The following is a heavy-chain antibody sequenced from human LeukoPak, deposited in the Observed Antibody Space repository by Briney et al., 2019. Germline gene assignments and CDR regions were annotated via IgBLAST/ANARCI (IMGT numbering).Heavy chain of an antibody. J-gene: IGHJ4*02. D-gene: IGHD3-10*01. CDR2: IYSGGST. CDR3: AKPPKLLWFGELLSPFDY. Sequence: GGSLRLSCAASGFTVSSNYMSWVRQAPGKGLEWVSVIYSGGSTSYADSVKGRFTISRDNSKNTLYLQMNSLRAEDTAVYYCAKPPKLLWFGELLSPFDYWGQGTLVTVSS. CDR1: GFTVSSNY. V-gene: IGHV3-53*01.